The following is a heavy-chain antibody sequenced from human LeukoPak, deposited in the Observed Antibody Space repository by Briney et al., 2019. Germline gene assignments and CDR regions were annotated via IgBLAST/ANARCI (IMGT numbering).Heavy chain of an antibody. Sequence: AASVTVSCKASGYTFTGYYMHWVRQAPGQGLEWMGWINPNSGGTNYAQKLQGRVTMTRDTSISTAYMELSRLRSDDTAVYYCARDLYSSGWGGWFDPWGQGTLVTVSS. V-gene: IGHV1-2*02. D-gene: IGHD6-19*01. J-gene: IGHJ5*02. CDR1: GYTFTGYY. CDR2: INPNSGGT. CDR3: ARDLYSSGWGGWFDP.